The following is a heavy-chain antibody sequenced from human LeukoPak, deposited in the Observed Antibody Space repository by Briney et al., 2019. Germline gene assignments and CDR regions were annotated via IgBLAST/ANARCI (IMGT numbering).Heavy chain of an antibody. J-gene: IGHJ4*02. CDR2: IYYSGST. CDR3: ARELSCSSTSCYDY. V-gene: IGHV4-30-4*01. Sequence: PSQTLSLTCTVSGGSISSGDYYWGWVRQPPGRGLEWVGYIYYSGSTYYNPSLKSRVTISVDTSKNQFSLKLSSVTAADTAVYYCARELSCSSTSCYDYWGQGTLVTVSS. D-gene: IGHD2-2*01. CDR1: GGSISSGDYY.